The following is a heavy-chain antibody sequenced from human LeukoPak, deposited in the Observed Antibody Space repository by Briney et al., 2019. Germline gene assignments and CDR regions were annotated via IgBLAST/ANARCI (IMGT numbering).Heavy chain of an antibody. Sequence: GASVKVSCKASGGTFSSYAISWVRQAPGQGLEWMGGIIPIFGTANYAQKFQGRVTITADESTSTAYMELSSLRSEDTAVYYCAIYYYDSSGPFDYWGQGTLVTVSS. D-gene: IGHD3-22*01. CDR3: AIYYYDSSGPFDY. J-gene: IGHJ4*02. CDR1: GGTFSSYA. CDR2: IIPIFGTA. V-gene: IGHV1-69*13.